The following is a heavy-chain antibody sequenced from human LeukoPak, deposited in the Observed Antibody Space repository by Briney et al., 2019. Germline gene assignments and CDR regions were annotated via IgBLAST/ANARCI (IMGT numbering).Heavy chain of an antibody. D-gene: IGHD2-15*01. J-gene: IGHJ4*02. CDR2: IRNKAYGGTT. CDR1: GFTFGDYV. Sequence: KAGGSLRLSSTVSGFTFGDYVMSWFRQAPGQGLEWVGFIRNKAYGGTTDYAASVKGRFTISRDDSKGIAYLQMNSLKTEDTAVYYCTRCSGGSCYYYLFDYWGQGTLVTVSS. CDR3: TRCSGGSCYYYLFDY. V-gene: IGHV3-49*05.